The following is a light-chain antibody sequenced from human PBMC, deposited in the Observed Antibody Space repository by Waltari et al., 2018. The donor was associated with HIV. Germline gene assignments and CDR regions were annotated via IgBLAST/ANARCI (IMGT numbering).Light chain of an antibody. CDR3: QQYYATPPLT. V-gene: IGKV4-1*01. J-gene: IGKJ4*01. Sequence: DIVMTQSPNSLAVSLGERATISCKSSQSLLYSSNHNNYLAWYQQKPGQPPKGLMSGASTREVGVPDRFSGSGAGTDFTLTISSLQDEDAAVYYCQQYYATPPLTFGGGTKVEIK. CDR1: QSLLYSSNHNNY. CDR2: GAS.